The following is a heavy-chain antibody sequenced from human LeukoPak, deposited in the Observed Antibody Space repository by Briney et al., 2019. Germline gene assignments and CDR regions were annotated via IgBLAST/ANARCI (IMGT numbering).Heavy chain of an antibody. V-gene: IGHV3-30-3*01. CDR3: ARVGSGYMDFAYYGMDV. CDR1: GFTFSSYA. J-gene: IGHJ6*02. CDR2: ISYDGSNK. D-gene: IGHD5-12*01. Sequence: GGSLRLSCAASGFTFSSYAMHGVRQAPGKGLEWVAVISYDGSNKYYADSVKGRFTISRDNSKNTLYLQMNSLRAEDTAVYSCARVGSGYMDFAYYGMDVWGQGTTVTVSS.